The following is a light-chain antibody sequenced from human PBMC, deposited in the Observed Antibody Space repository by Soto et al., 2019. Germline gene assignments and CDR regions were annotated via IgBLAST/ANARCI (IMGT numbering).Light chain of an antibody. CDR3: CSYAGSYTLGV. J-gene: IGLJ3*02. CDR1: SSDVGGYNY. V-gene: IGLV2-11*01. CDR2: DVT. Sequence: QSALTQPRSVSGSPGQSVTISCTGTSSDVGGYNYVSWYQHYPDKAPKRMIYDVTKRPSGVPDRFSGSKSGNTASLTISGLQAEDEADYYCCSYAGSYTLGVFGGGTKLTVL.